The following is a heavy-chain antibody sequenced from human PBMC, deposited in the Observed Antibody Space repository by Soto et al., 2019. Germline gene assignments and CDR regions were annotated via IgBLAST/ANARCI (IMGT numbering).Heavy chain of an antibody. CDR3: ARAKYYDFRSGSSGWFDP. V-gene: IGHV4-59*01. D-gene: IGHD3-3*01. CDR2: IYYSGST. J-gene: IGHJ5*02. CDR1: GGSISSYY. Sequence: PSETLSLTCTVSGGSISSYYWSWIRQPPGKGLEWIGYIYYSGSTNYNPSLKSRVTISVDTSKNQFSLKLSSVTAADTAVYYCARAKYYDFRSGSSGWFDPWGQGTLVTVYS.